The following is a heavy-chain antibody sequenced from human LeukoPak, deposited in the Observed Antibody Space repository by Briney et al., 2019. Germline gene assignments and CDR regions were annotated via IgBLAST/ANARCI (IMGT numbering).Heavy chain of an antibody. D-gene: IGHD4-11*01. CDR1: GYSISTAYY. CDR2: IYHSGST. V-gene: IGHV4-38-2*02. J-gene: IGHJ5*02. Sequence: SETLSLTCTVSGYSISTAYYWGWIRQPPWKGLEWIGSIYHSGSTYYNPSLKSRVTISVDTSKNQFSLNLSSVTAADTAVYYCARGTTGYNWFDPWGQGTLVTVSS. CDR3: ARGTTGYNWFDP.